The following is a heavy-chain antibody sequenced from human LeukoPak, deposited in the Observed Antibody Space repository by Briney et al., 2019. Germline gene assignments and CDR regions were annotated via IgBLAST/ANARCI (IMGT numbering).Heavy chain of an antibody. Sequence: ASVRVSCKASGYTFSHFYLHWVRQAPGQGLEWIGWIHPNVGGTNYAPKFQGRVSMTRDTSINTAFLDVSGLTSDDTAVYYCTKDSNRGWLSTDCWGQGTLVTVSS. J-gene: IGHJ4*02. V-gene: IGHV1-2*02. CDR3: TKDSNRGWLSTDC. D-gene: IGHD6-19*01. CDR1: GYTFSHFY. CDR2: IHPNVGGT.